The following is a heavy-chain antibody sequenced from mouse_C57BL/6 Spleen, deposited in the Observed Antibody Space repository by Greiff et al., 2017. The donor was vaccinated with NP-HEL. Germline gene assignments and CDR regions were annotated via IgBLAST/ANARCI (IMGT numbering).Heavy chain of an antibody. CDR2: ISGGGGNT. V-gene: IGHV5-9*01. Sequence: DVMLVESGGGLVKPGGSLKLSCAASGFTFSSYTMSWVRQTPEKRLEWVATISGGGGNTYYPDSVKGRFTISRDNAKNTLYLQMSSLRSEDTALYYCAREDGYYFDYWGQGTTLTVSS. CDR3: AREDGYYFDY. CDR1: GFTFSSYT. D-gene: IGHD2-3*01. J-gene: IGHJ2*01.